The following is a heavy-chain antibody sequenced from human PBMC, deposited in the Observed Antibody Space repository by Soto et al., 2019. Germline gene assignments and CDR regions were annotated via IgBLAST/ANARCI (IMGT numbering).Heavy chain of an antibody. CDR2: IYYTGTT. V-gene: IGHV4-59*01. D-gene: IGHD1-26*01. J-gene: IGHJ4*02. Sequence: ETLSLSCTVSGDSISSYYWSWIRQPPGKGLEWIGYIYYTGTTTYNPSLKSRVTISVDTSKNQFSLTLSSVTAADTAVDYCARVGGSFSSPLYWYQGTVVTV. CDR3: ARVGGSFSSPLY. CDR1: GDSISSYY.